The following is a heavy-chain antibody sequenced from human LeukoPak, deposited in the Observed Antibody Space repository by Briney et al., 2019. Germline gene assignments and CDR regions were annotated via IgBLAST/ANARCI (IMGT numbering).Heavy chain of an antibody. J-gene: IGHJ5*02. Sequence: GGSLRLSCAASGFTFSDNYMTWVRQAPGKGLEWVAFIRYDGSNKYYADSVKGRFTISRDNAKNSLYLQMNSLRAEDTAVYYRARDGSPSGDYYGSGRYNWFDPWGQGTLVTVSS. CDR2: IRYDGSNK. CDR3: ARDGSPSGDYYGSGRYNWFDP. CDR1: GFTFSDNY. D-gene: IGHD3-10*01. V-gene: IGHV3-30*02.